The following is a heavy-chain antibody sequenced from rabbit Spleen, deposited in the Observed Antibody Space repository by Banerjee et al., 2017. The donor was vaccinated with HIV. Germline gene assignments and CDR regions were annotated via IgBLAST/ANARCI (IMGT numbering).Heavy chain of an antibody. D-gene: IGHD8-1*01. CDR1: GFSFSSSYW. Sequence: EESGGDLVKPEGSLTLTCTASGFSFSSSYWICWVRQAPGKGLEWIGYIDPVFGSTYYANWVDGRFTISSHNAQNTLYLQLNSLTAADTATYFCARDGAGSSYFYLWGQGTLVTVS. CDR3: ARDGAGSSYFYL. CDR2: IDPVFGST. V-gene: IGHV1S45*01. J-gene: IGHJ4*01.